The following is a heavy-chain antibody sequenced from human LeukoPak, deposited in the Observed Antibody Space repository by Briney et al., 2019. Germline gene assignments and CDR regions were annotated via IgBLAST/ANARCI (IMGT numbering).Heavy chain of an antibody. D-gene: IGHD4-23*01. CDR1: GFTFSSYA. CDR2: IKGDGSEK. V-gene: IGHV3-7*01. Sequence: GGSLRLSCAASGFTFSSYAMSWVRQAPGKGLEWVASIKGDGSEKYYVDSVKGRFTISRDNAENSLYLQMNSLRGEDTAVYYCAKKLGTPGPWGQGTLVTVSS. J-gene: IGHJ5*02. CDR3: AKKLGTPGP.